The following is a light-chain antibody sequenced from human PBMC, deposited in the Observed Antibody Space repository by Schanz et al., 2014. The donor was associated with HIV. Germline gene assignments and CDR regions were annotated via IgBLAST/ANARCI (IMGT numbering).Light chain of an antibody. J-gene: IGKJ3*01. CDR1: QSVNNH. CDR2: DAS. CDR3: QHYGSS. V-gene: IGKV3-20*01. Sequence: EIVLTQSPAILSLSPGDRATLSCRASQSVNNHLAWYQQKPGQAPRLLIYDASRRATGIPARFSGGGSGTDFTLTISRLEPEDFAVYYCQHYGSSFGPGTKVDIK.